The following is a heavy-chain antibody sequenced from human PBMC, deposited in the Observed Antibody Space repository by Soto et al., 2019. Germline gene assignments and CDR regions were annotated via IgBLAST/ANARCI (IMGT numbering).Heavy chain of an antibody. Sequence: PGGSLRLSCAASGFTFSSYWMSWVRQAPGKGLEWVANIKQDGSEKYYVDSVKGRFTISRDNAKNSLYLQMNSLRAEDTAVYYCARDLYYYDSSGYSFDIWGQGTMVTVS. CDR3: ARDLYYYDSSGYSFDI. V-gene: IGHV3-7*03. J-gene: IGHJ3*02. CDR2: IKQDGSEK. D-gene: IGHD3-22*01. CDR1: GFTFSSYW.